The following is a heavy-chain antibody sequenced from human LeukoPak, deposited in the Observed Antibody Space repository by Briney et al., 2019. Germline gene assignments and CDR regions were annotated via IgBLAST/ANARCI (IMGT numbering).Heavy chain of an antibody. CDR3: ARDWGNYYDSSGYYYLNWFDP. CDR2: ISYDGSNK. V-gene: IGHV3-30-3*01. Sequence: GGSLRLSCAASGFTFSSYAMHWVRQAPGKGLGWVAVISYDGSNKYYADSVKGRFTISRDNSKNMLYLQMNSLRAEDTAVYYCARDWGNYYDSSGYYYLNWFDPWGQGTLVTVSS. CDR1: GFTFSSYA. J-gene: IGHJ5*02. D-gene: IGHD3-22*01.